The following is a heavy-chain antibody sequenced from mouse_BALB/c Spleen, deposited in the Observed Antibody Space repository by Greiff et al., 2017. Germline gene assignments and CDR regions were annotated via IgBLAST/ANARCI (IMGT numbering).Heavy chain of an antibody. Sequence: EVQRVESGGGLVKPGGSLKLSCAASGFTFSSYTMSWVRQTPEKRLEWVATISSGGSYTYYPDSVKGRFTISRDNAKNTLYLQMSSLKSEDTAMYYCTRDYGNTGFFDYWGQGTTLTVSS. J-gene: IGHJ2*01. V-gene: IGHV5-6-4*01. CDR2: ISSGGSYT. CDR3: TRDYGNTGFFDY. CDR1: GFTFSSYT. D-gene: IGHD2-1*01.